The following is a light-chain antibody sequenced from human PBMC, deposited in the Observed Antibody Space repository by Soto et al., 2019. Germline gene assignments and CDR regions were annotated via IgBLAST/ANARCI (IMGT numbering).Light chain of an antibody. Sequence: QSALTQPASVSGSPGQSITISCTGTSSDVGGYNYVSWYQQHPGKAPKVMIYDVTNRPAGVPDRFSGSKSGNTASLTISGLQAGDEADYYCGSYLTSSIVFGGGTKLTVL. CDR1: SSDVGGYNY. V-gene: IGLV2-14*01. CDR2: DVT. CDR3: GSYLTSSIV. J-gene: IGLJ2*01.